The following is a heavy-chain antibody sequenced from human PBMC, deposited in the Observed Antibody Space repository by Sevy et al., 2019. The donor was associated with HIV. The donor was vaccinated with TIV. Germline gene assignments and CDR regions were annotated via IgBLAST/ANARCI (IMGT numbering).Heavy chain of an antibody. D-gene: IGHD3-10*01. Sequence: GGSLRLSCAASGFTFSSYEMNWVRQAPGKGLEWVSYISSSGSTIYYADSVKGRFTISRDNAKNSLYLQMNSLRAEDTAVYYCAGYGSGRYYIFDYWGQGTLVTVSS. V-gene: IGHV3-48*03. J-gene: IGHJ4*02. CDR2: ISSSGSTI. CDR1: GFTFSSYE. CDR3: AGYGSGRYYIFDY.